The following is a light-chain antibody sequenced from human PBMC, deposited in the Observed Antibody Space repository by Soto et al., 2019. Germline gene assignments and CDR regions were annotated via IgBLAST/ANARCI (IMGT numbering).Light chain of an antibody. V-gene: IGLV2-14*01. J-gene: IGLJ1*01. CDR1: SSDVGAYYS. Sequence: QSALTQPASVSGSPGQSITIPCTGTSSDVGAYYSVSWYQHHPGKAPKLIIYGVTNRPSGVSNRFSGSKSGNTASLTISGLQAEDEADYHCSSYTSGSSHYVFGTGTKLTVL. CDR2: GVT. CDR3: SSYTSGSSHYV.